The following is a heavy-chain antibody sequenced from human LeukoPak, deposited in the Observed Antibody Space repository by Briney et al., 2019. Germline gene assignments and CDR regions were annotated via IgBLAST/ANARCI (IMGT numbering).Heavy chain of an antibody. D-gene: IGHD3-10*01. V-gene: IGHV4-39*07. CDR2: IYYSGST. CDR3: ARRRTYYYGSGSYGGNYYFDY. J-gene: IGHJ4*02. Sequence: KTSETLSLTCTVSGGSISSSSYYWGWIRQPPGKGLEWIGSIYYSGSTYYNPSLKSRVTISVDTSKNQFSLKLSSVTAADTAVYYCARRRTYYYGSGSYGGNYYFDYWGQGTLVTVSS. CDR1: GGSISSSSYY.